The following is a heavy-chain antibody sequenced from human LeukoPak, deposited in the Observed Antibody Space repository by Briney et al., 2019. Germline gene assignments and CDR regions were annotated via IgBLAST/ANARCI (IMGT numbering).Heavy chain of an antibody. CDR2: ISWNSGSI. Sequence: GRSLRLSCAASGFTFDDYAMHWVRQAPGKGLEWVSGISWNSGSIGYADSVKGRFTISRDNAKNSLYLQMNSLRAEDTAVYYCARGIRYYYDISGYFYLTYWGQGTLVTVSS. CDR1: GFTFDDYA. CDR3: ARGIRYYYDISGYFYLTY. J-gene: IGHJ4*02. D-gene: IGHD3-22*01. V-gene: IGHV3-9*01.